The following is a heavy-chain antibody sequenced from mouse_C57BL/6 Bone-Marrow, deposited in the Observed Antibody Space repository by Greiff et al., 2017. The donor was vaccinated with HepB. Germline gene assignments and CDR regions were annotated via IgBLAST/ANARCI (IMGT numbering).Heavy chain of an antibody. D-gene: IGHD1-1*01. CDR2: ISSGSSTI. Sequence: EVNLVESGGGLVKPGGSLKLSCAASGFTFSDYGMHWVRQAPEKGLEWVAYISSGSSTIYYADTVKGRFTISRDNAKNTLFLQMTSLRSEDTAMYYCARRRFTTVVAPGYFDVWGTGTTVTVSS. CDR1: GFTFSDYG. V-gene: IGHV5-17*01. CDR3: ARRRFTTVVAPGYFDV. J-gene: IGHJ1*03.